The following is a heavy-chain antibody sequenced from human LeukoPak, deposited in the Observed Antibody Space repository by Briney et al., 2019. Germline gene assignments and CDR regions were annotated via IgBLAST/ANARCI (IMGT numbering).Heavy chain of an antibody. J-gene: IGHJ4*02. CDR2: ISCDGSNT. CDR1: GFTFSSYD. Sequence: PGGSLRLSCAASGFTFSSYDMHWVRQAPGKGLEWVAVISCDGSNTYYADSVKGRFTISRDNSKNTLYLQMNSLRAEDTAVYYCAKATGDYFDYWGQGTLVTVSS. V-gene: IGHV3-30*18. D-gene: IGHD1-14*01. CDR3: AKATGDYFDY.